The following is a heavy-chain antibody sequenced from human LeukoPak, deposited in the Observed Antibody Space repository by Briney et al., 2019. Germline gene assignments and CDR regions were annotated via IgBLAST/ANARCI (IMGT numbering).Heavy chain of an antibody. D-gene: IGHD5-18*01. V-gene: IGHV4-39*01. J-gene: IGHJ4*02. CDR1: GGSISSSSYY. CDR3: ATYGYSYGLDY. CDR2: IYYSGST. Sequence: SETLSLICTVSGGSISSSSYYWGWIRQPPGKGLEWIGSIYYSGSTYYNPSLKSRVTISVDTSKNQFSLKLSSVTAADTAVYYCATYGYSYGLDYWGQGTLVTVSS.